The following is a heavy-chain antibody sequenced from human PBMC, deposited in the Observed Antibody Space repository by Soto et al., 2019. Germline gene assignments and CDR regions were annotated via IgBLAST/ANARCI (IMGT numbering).Heavy chain of an antibody. CDR1: GYTFTGYY. Sequence: GASVKVSCKASGYTFTGYYMHWVRQAPGQGLEWMGWINPNSGGTNYAQKFQGRVTITADESTSTAYMELSSLRSEDTAVYYCARDFSLAGYYNGMDVWGQGTTVTVSS. CDR3: ARDFSLAGYYNGMDV. D-gene: IGHD3-3*01. V-gene: IGHV1-2*02. CDR2: INPNSGGT. J-gene: IGHJ6*02.